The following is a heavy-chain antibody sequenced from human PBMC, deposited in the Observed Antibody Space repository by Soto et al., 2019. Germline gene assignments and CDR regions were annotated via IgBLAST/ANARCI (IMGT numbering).Heavy chain of an antibody. J-gene: IGHJ4*02. Sequence: QLQLQESGPGLVKPSETLSLTCTVSGGSISSSSNYWGWIRQPPGKGLEWIGSIYYSGSTYYNPSLKSRVTISVDTSKNQFSLKLSSVTAADTAVYYCARQSTYDSSGNFDYWGQGTLVTVSS. D-gene: IGHD3-22*01. V-gene: IGHV4-39*01. CDR2: IYYSGST. CDR1: GGSISSSSNY. CDR3: ARQSTYDSSGNFDY.